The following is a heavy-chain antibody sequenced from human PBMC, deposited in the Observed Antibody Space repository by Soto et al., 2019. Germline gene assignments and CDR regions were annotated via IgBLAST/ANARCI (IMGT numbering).Heavy chain of an antibody. CDR3: STSVYCTFTTCYYYYGLDV. CDR2: IIPFFGTT. D-gene: IGHD2-8*01. J-gene: IGHJ6*02. CDR1: GGTFSSYS. V-gene: IGHV1-69*01. Sequence: QVQLVQSGAEVKKPGSSVKVSCKASGGTFSSYSINWVRQAPGQGLEWMGGIIPFFGTTSYAQKFQGRVTITADAYTSTVYMEMSSLTSEDTALYYCSTSVYCTFTTCYYYYGLDVWGQGTTVTVSS.